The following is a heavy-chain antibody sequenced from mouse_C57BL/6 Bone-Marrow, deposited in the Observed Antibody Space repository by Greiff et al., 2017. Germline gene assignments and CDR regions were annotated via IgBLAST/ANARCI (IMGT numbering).Heavy chain of an antibody. D-gene: IGHD2-4*01. CDR2: ISYDGSN. Sequence: EVKLQESGPGLVKPSQSLSLTCSVTGYSITSGYYWNWIRQFPGNKLEWMGYISYDGSNNYNPSLKNRISITRDTSKNQFFLKLNSVTTEDTATYYCARRDDCSAWFAYWGQGTLVTVSA. V-gene: IGHV3-6*01. J-gene: IGHJ3*01. CDR1: GYSITSGYY. CDR3: ARRDDCSAWFAY.